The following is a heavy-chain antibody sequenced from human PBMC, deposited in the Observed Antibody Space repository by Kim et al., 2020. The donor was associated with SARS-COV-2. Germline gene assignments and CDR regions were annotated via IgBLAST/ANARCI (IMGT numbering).Heavy chain of an antibody. V-gene: IGHV1-2*02. J-gene: IGHJ5*02. Sequence: ASVKVSCKASGYTFSGYNMHWVRQAPGQGLEWMGRINPNSGGTDYAQKFQGRVTMTSDTSISTAYMELSSLRSDDTAVYYCARGRMVTISRGFVRWFDPWGQGTPVTVSS. CDR1: GYTFSGYN. D-gene: IGHD5-18*01. CDR2: INPNSGGT. CDR3: ARGRMVTISRGFVRWFDP.